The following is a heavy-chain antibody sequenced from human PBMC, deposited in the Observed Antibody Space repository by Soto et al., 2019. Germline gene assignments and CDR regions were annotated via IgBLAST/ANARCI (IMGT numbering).Heavy chain of an antibody. CDR1: GFTFSSYA. J-gene: IGHJ4*02. CDR2: ITGSGDST. Sequence: GGSLRLSCAASGFTFSSYAMSWVRQAPGKGLGWVSGITGSGDSTYYADSVKGRFTISRDNSKNTLYLQMNSLRAEDTAVYYCAKNFDDILPGHRNWGQGTLVTISS. D-gene: IGHD3-9*01. V-gene: IGHV3-23*01. CDR3: AKNFDDILPGHRN.